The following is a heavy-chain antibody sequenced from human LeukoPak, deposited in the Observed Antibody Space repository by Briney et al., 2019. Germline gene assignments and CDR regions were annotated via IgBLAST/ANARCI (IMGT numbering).Heavy chain of an antibody. Sequence: ASVKVSCKASGYTFTSYGISWVRQAPGQGLEWMGIINPSGGSTSYAQKFQGRVTMTRDTSTSTVYMELSSLRSEDTAVYYCARESSPSLIVVVPAALGFDPWGQGTLVTVSS. D-gene: IGHD2-2*01. CDR3: ARESSPSLIVVVPAALGFDP. V-gene: IGHV1-46*01. J-gene: IGHJ5*02. CDR2: INPSGGST. CDR1: GYTFTSYG.